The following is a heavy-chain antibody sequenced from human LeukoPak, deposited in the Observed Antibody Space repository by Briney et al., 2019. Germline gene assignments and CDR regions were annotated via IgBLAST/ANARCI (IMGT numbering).Heavy chain of an antibody. CDR2: INSDGTST. Sequence: GGSLRLSCGASGFTFSTTWMHWVRQAPGKGLVCVSRINSDGTSTVYADSVKGRFTISRDNAKNTVYLQMSGLGVDDTAVYYCARDNYHSIDYWGQGTLVTVSS. D-gene: IGHD1-7*01. CDR3: ARDNYHSIDY. CDR1: GFTFSTTW. V-gene: IGHV3-74*01. J-gene: IGHJ4*02.